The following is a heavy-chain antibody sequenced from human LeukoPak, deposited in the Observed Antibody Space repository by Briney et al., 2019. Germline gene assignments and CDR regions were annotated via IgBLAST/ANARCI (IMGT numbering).Heavy chain of an antibody. Sequence: ASVKVSCKASGYTFTSYDINWVRQATGQGLEWMGWMNPNSGNTGYAQKFQCRVTMTRNTSISTAYMELSSLRSEDTAVYYCARAGDRLDYYGSGSQTYWGQGTLVTVSS. J-gene: IGHJ4*02. CDR1: GYTFTSYD. V-gene: IGHV1-8*01. CDR2: MNPNSGNT. CDR3: ARAGDRLDYYGSGSQTY. D-gene: IGHD3-10*01.